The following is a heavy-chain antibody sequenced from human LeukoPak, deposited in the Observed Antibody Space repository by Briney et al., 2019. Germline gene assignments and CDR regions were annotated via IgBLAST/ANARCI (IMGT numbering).Heavy chain of an antibody. V-gene: IGHV3-33*01. CDR3: ARDGGGVRYFDWENAPNYFDY. J-gene: IGHJ4*02. CDR1: GFTFSSYG. Sequence: GRSLRLSCAASGFTFSSYGMHWVRQAPGKGLEWVAVIWYDGSNKYYADSVKGRFTISRDNSKNTLYLQMNSLRAGDTAVYYCARDGGGVRYFDWENAPNYFDYWGQGTLVTVSS. D-gene: IGHD3-9*01. CDR2: IWYDGSNK.